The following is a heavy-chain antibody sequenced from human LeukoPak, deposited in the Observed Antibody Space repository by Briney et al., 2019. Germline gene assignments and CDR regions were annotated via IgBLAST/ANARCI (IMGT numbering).Heavy chain of an antibody. D-gene: IGHD4-11*01. J-gene: IGHJ4*02. CDR2: IRNDGSTK. V-gene: IGHV3-30*02. Sequence: GGSLRLSCAASGFTFSTYGMHWVRRAPGKGLEWVAFIRNDGSTKYYADSVKGRFTLSRDNSKNTLYLQINSLRAEDTAVYYCARGYSNYESPDYWGQGTLVTVSS. CDR1: GFTFSTYG. CDR3: ARGYSNYESPDY.